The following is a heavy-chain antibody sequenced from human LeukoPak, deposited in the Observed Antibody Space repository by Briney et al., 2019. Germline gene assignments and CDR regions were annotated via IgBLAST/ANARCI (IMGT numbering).Heavy chain of an antibody. CDR3: VRSTSNSFDP. V-gene: IGHV1-2*02. Sequence: VASVKVSCKASGYTFTGNYMHWVRQAPGQGLEWMGWIYPNSGGTKSAQKFQGRLTMTRDTSINTAYMELSRLRSDDTAVYYCVRSTSNSFDPWGQGTLVTVSS. CDR2: IYPNSGGT. CDR1: GYTFTGNY. D-gene: IGHD5/OR15-5a*01. J-gene: IGHJ5*02.